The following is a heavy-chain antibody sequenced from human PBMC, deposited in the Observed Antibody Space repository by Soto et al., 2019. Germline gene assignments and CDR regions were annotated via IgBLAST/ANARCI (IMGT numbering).Heavy chain of an antibody. V-gene: IGHV3-73*01. CDR3: TRPGDTITYYMDV. CDR2: IRSKANSYAT. D-gene: IGHD5-12*01. J-gene: IGHJ6*03. Sequence: GGSLRLSCAASGFTFSGSAMHWVRQASGKGLEWVGRIRSKANSYATAYAASVKGRFTISRDDSKNTAYLQMNGLKTEDTAVYYCTRPGDTITYYMDVWGKGTTVTVSS. CDR1: GFTFSGSA.